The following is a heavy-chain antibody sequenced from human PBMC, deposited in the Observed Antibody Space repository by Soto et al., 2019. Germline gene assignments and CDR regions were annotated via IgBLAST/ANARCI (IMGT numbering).Heavy chain of an antibody. D-gene: IGHD3-22*01. J-gene: IGHJ5*02. V-gene: IGHV3-48*02. CDR3: ARDYYYDSSGYPSFDL. CDR2: ISTSSSTI. CDR1: GFTFTDNH. Sequence: GGSLRLSCIASGFTFTDNHMNWVRQAPGKGLEWVSYISTSSSTIYYAGSVKGRFTISRDNAKNSLYLQMNSLRDEDTALYYCARDYYYDSSGYPSFDLWGQGTLVTVSS.